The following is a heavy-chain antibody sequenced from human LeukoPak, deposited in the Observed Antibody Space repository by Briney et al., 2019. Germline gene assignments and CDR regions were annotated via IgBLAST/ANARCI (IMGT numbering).Heavy chain of an antibody. CDR2: ISGSGSST. J-gene: IGHJ4*02. CDR1: GFTFSSYA. V-gene: IGHV3-23*01. CDR3: ARFSRSIPVVF. D-gene: IGHD6-19*01. Sequence: GGSLRLSCAASGFTFSSYAMTWVRQAPGKGLEWVSTISGSGSSTYYADSVKGRFTISRDNAKNSLYLQMTSLRVEDTAVYYCARFSRSIPVVFWGQGTLVTVSP.